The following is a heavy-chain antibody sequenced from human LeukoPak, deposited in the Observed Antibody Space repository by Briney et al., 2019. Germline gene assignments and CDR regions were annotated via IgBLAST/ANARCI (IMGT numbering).Heavy chain of an antibody. CDR3: AKDRGSLGSRLN. J-gene: IGHJ4*02. V-gene: IGHV3-23*01. Sequence: GGSLRLSCAASGFTFSRYAMNWVRQAPGKGLEWVSSISVSGTNTYYADSVKGRFTISRDNSKNTLYLQMNSLRAEDTAVYYCAKDRGSLGSRLNWGQGTLVTVSS. CDR2: ISVSGTNT. D-gene: IGHD3-10*01. CDR1: GFTFSRYA.